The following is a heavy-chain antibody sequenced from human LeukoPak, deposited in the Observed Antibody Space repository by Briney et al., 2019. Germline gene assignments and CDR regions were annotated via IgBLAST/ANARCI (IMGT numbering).Heavy chain of an antibody. CDR3: AREDTVRNYFDY. V-gene: IGHV4-34*01. CDR1: GGSFSGYY. J-gene: IGHJ4*02. Sequence: SETLSLTCAVYGGSFSGYYWSWIRQPPGKGLGWIGEINHSGSTNYNPSLKSRVTISVDTSKNQFSLKLSSVTAADTAVYYCAREDTVRNYFDYWGQGTLVTVSS. CDR2: INHSGST. D-gene: IGHD4-11*01.